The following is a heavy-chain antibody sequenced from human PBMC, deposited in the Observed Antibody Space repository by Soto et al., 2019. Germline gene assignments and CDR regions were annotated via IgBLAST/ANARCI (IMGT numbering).Heavy chain of an antibody. V-gene: IGHV3-23*01. CDR3: AKVHPGDD. Sequence: EVRLLESGGALVQAGGSLRLSCAASGFTFDNYAMSWVRQAPGKGLEWVSSITASGSMAYHADSVQGRFTISRDNSKKTLYMQMNSLRAEDTAVYYCAKVHPGDDWGQGPLVTVSS. CDR1: GFTFDNYA. J-gene: IGHJ4*02. CDR2: ITASGSMA.